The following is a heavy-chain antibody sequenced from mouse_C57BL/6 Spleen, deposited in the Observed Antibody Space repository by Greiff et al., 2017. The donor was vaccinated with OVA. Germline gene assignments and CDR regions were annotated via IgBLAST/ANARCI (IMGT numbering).Heavy chain of an antibody. Sequence: VQLQQPGAELVMPGASVKLSCKASGYTFTSYWMHWVKQRPGQGLEWIGEIAPSDSYTNYNQQFKGKSTLTVDKSSSTAYMQRISLTSEDSAGYYCARKGGSGKYYYARDYWGQGTSVTVSS. D-gene: IGHD3-2*02. CDR1: GYTFTSYW. CDR2: IAPSDSYT. CDR3: ARKGGSGKYYYARDY. J-gene: IGHJ4*01. V-gene: IGHV1-69*01.